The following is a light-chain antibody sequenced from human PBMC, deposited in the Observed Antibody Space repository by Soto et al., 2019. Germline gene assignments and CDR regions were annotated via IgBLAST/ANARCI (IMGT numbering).Light chain of an antibody. Sequence: EIVLTQSPGTLSLSPGERATLSCRASQSVSSSYLAWYQQKPGEAPRLLIYGDSSRATGMTARFSGSGSGTDFTLTVSRLEPEDFAVYSCQQDGSSPRLFGGGNQVEIK. CDR2: GDS. J-gene: IGKJ4*01. CDR1: QSVSSSY. V-gene: IGKV3-20*01. CDR3: QQDGSSPRL.